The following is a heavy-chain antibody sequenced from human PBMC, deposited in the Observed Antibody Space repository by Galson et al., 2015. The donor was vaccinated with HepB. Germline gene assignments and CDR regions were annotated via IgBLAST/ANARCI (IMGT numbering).Heavy chain of an antibody. CDR2: IYYSGTT. J-gene: IGHJ6*03. V-gene: IGHV4-31*02. CDR3: ARDRRLITTSYYYYYMDV. D-gene: IGHD3-22*01. Sequence: KGLEWVGHIYYSGTTYYHPSLKSRVTISIDTSKNQFSLKLSSVTAADTAVYYCARDRRLITTSYYYYYMDVWGKGTTVTVSS.